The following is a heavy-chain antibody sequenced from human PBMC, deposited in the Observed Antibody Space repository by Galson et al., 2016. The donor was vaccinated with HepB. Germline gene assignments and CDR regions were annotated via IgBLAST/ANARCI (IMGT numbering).Heavy chain of an antibody. J-gene: IGHJ5*02. CDR1: GFTFKFYA. CDR3: AKGGPSGRIDMVRGRTQKWFDP. V-gene: IGHV3-23*01. CDR2: ISGGGGTT. Sequence: SLRLSCAASGFTFKFYAMPWVRQAPGEGLEGVSPISGGGGTTYYADSVKGRFTISRDNPQNTLYVKRNTLRADDTAVCYCAKGGPSGRIDMVRGRTQKWFDPWGQGTLVIVSS. D-gene: IGHD3-10*01.